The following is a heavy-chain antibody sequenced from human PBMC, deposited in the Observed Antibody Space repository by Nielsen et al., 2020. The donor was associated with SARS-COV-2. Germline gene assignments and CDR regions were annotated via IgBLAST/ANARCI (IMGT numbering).Heavy chain of an antibody. CDR2: IWHDGNNK. Sequence: GGSLRLSCAASGFTFSSNGMHWVRQAPGKGLEWVAVIWHDGNNKYYADSVKGRFTISRVNSKNTLYLQMNSLRVEDTAVYYCARDGNYYYMDVWGKGTTVTVSS. J-gene: IGHJ6*03. D-gene: IGHD2-15*01. CDR1: GFTFSSNG. V-gene: IGHV3-33*01. CDR3: ARDGNYYYMDV.